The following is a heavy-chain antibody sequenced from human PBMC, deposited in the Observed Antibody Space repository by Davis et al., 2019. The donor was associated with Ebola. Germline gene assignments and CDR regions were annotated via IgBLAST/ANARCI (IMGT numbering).Heavy chain of an antibody. Sequence: SETLSLTCTVSGGSLSNFYWSWIRQPPGEGLEWIGYIFSSGSTEYNPSLRSRVTISVDTSKNQFSVRLSSVTAADTAIYYCARAHYDSFMDVWGQGTAVTVSS. D-gene: IGHD3-3*01. CDR1: GGSLSNFY. J-gene: IGHJ6*02. CDR3: ARAHYDSFMDV. CDR2: IFSSGST. V-gene: IGHV4-59*08.